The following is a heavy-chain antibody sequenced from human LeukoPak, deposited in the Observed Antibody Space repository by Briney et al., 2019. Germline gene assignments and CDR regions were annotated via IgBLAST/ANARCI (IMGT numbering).Heavy chain of an antibody. J-gene: IGHJ4*02. Sequence: ASVKVSCKASGYTFTSYGISWVRQAPGQGREWMGWISAYNGNTNYAQKLQGRVTMTTDTSTSAAYMELRSLRSDDTAVYYCAIYCSGGSCLDYWGQGALVTVSS. CDR2: ISAYNGNT. D-gene: IGHD2-15*01. CDR3: AIYCSGGSCLDY. V-gene: IGHV1-18*01. CDR1: GYTFTSYG.